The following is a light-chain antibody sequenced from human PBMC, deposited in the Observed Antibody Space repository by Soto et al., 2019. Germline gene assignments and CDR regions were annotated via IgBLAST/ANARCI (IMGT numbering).Light chain of an antibody. V-gene: IGLV2-8*01. Sequence: QSVLTQPPSASGSPGQSVTISCTGTSSDVGGYDYVSWYQQHPGKAPKLMIYEVTIRPSGVSDRFSGSKPGNTASLTVSGLQAEDEADYYCSSYTGGNPAYVLGTGTKVTVL. CDR2: EVT. CDR1: SSDVGGYDY. J-gene: IGLJ1*01. CDR3: SSYTGGNPAYV.